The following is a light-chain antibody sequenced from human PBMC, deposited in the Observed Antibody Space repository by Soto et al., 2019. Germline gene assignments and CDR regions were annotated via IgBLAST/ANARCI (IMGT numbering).Light chain of an antibody. V-gene: IGKV3-11*01. J-gene: IGKJ5*01. Sequence: EILFTQSPATPSLSPGERATLSCRASHSVSSYLAWYQQKPAQAPRLLIYGASHRATGIPARFSGSGSGTDFTLTISSLEPEDFAVYYCQQRSNWPLITFGQGTRLEIK. CDR2: GAS. CDR3: QQRSNWPLIT. CDR1: HSVSSY.